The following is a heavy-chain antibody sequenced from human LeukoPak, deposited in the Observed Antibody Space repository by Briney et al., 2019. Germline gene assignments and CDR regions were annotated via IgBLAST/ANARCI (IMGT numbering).Heavy chain of an antibody. Sequence: GASVKVSCKASGYTFVTHWMHWVRQAPGQGLEWMGIINPSGDVRLYARKFQGRVTVTRDMSTRTVYMELSDLRPEDTAVYYCARDFSGEWEQLTGWWFDPWGQGTLVIVSS. CDR2: INPSGDVR. V-gene: IGHV1-46*01. D-gene: IGHD1-26*01. J-gene: IGHJ5*02. CDR1: GYTFVTHW. CDR3: ARDFSGEWEQLTGWWFDP.